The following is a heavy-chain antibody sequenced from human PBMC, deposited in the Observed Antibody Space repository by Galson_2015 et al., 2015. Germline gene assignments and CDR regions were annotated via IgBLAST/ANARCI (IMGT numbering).Heavy chain of an antibody. CDR3: ANERVRDCSSASCFPGY. CDR1: GFTFHNYA. J-gene: IGHJ1*01. V-gene: IGHV3-23*01. D-gene: IGHD2-2*01. CDR2: ISGSGTIT. Sequence: SLRLSCAASGFTFHNYAMSWVRQAPGKGLEWVSTISGSGTITYYADSVKGRFTISRDNSKNTLYLQMNSLRAEDTAIYYCANERVRDCSSASCFPGYWDQATLVTVAS.